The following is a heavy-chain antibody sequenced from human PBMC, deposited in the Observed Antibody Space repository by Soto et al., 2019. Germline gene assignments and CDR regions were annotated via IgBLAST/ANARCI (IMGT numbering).Heavy chain of an antibody. D-gene: IGHD2-2*01. J-gene: IGHJ4*02. CDR1: GYTFSSYY. V-gene: IGHV1-46*01. CDR3: AKDKGYCSSTTCLQPLDY. Sequence: ASVKVSCKASGYTFSSYYMNWVRQAPGQGLEWLGIVNPSGGYTTYAQRFLGRVTMTSDTSKNTLYLQMNSLRAEDTAVYYCAKDKGYCSSTTCLQPLDYWGQGTLVTVSS. CDR2: VNPSGGYT.